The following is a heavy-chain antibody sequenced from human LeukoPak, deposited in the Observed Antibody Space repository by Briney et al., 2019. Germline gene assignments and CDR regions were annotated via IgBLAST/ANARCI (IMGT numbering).Heavy chain of an antibody. D-gene: IGHD2-15*01. CDR1: GGSFSGYY. CDR3: ARGGVVVDAFDI. CDR2: IYYSGST. Sequence: SETLSLTCAVYGGSFSGYYWSWIRQPPGKGLEWIGYIYYSGSTNYNPSLKSRVTISVDTSKNQFSLKLSSVTAADTAVYYCARGGVVVDAFDIWGQGTMVTVSS. V-gene: IGHV4-59*01. J-gene: IGHJ3*02.